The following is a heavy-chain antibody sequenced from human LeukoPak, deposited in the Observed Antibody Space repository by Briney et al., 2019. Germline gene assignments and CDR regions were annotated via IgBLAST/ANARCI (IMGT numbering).Heavy chain of an antibody. CDR2: ISGSGGST. V-gene: IGHV3-23*01. CDR1: GFTFSSYA. CDR3: AKVDLDTAMVTAFDY. J-gene: IGHJ4*02. Sequence: GGSLRLSCAASGFTFSSYAMSWVRQAPGKGLERVSAISGSGGSTYYADSVKGRFTISRDNSKNTLYLQMNSLRAEDTAVYYCAKVDLDTAMVTAFDYWGQGTLVTVSS. D-gene: IGHD5-18*01.